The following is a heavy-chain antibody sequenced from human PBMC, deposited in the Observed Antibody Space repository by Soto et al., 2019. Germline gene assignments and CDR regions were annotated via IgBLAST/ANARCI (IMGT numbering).Heavy chain of an antibody. V-gene: IGHV1-69*13. CDR2: IIPIFGTA. J-gene: IGHJ6*02. Sequence: SVKVSCTASGGTFSSYCISWVLHSPGQGLEWMGGIIPIFGTANYAQKFQGRVAITADESTSTAYMELSSLRSEDTAVYYCARGYGSGSLYYGMDVWGQGTTVTVSS. D-gene: IGHD3-10*01. CDR3: ARGYGSGSLYYGMDV. CDR1: GGTFSSYC.